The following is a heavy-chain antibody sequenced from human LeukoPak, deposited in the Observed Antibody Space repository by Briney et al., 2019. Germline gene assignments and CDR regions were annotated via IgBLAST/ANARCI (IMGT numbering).Heavy chain of an antibody. J-gene: IGHJ4*02. D-gene: IGHD3-9*01. CDR2: IYYSGST. CDR1: GGSISSGGYY. V-gene: IGHV4-31*03. CDR3: ARDYDVLTGSQFDY. Sequence: SETLSLTCTVSGGSISSGGYYWSWIRQHPGKGLEWIGYIYYSGSTYYNPSLKSRVTISVDTSKNQFSLKLSSVTAADTAVYYCARDYDVLTGSQFDYWGQGTLVTVSS.